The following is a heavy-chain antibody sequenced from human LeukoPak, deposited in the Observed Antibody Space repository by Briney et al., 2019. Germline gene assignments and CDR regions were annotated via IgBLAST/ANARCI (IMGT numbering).Heavy chain of an antibody. D-gene: IGHD2-2*01. CDR2: IFYNGGV. J-gene: IGHJ3*01. Sequence: SETLSLTCSVSGDSMSSGGYLWTWIRQNPGKGLEWIGYIFYNGGVYYSPSLQGRLTISVDTSQKQFSLKMSSVTAADTAVYFCARLTCTGSSCSGGGAFDVWGQGTVVTVSS. CDR1: GDSMSSGGYL. CDR3: ARLTCTGSSCSGGGAFDV. V-gene: IGHV4-31*03.